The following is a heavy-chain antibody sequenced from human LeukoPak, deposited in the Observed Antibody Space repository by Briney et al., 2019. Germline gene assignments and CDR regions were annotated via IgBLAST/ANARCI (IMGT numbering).Heavy chain of an antibody. V-gene: IGHV4-39*01. D-gene: IGHD4-17*01. CDR1: GGSISSGSYY. CDR2: IYYSGST. Sequence: SETLSLTCTVSGGSISSGSYYWGWIRQPPGKGLEWIGSIYYSGSTYYNPSLKSRVTISVDTSKNQFSLKLSSVTAADTAVYYCARARYGDYPGHDAFDIWGQGTMVTVSS. CDR3: ARARYGDYPGHDAFDI. J-gene: IGHJ3*02.